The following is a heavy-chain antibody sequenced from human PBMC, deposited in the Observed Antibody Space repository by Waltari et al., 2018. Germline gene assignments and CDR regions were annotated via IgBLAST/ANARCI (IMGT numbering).Heavy chain of an antibody. Sequence: QVQLVQSGAEVKKPGASVKVSCKASGYTFTGYYMHWVRQAPGQGLEWMGRINPTSGGTNYAQKFQGRVTMTRDTSISTAYMELSRLRSDDTAVYYCARSDDSSGYYSHFDYWGQGTLVTVSS. J-gene: IGHJ4*02. V-gene: IGHV1-2*06. CDR2: INPTSGGT. D-gene: IGHD3-22*01. CDR3: ARSDDSSGYYSHFDY. CDR1: GYTFTGYY.